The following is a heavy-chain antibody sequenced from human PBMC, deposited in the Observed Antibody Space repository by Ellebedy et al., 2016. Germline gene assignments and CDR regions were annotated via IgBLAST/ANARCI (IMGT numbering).Heavy chain of an antibody. J-gene: IGHJ4*02. Sequence: SVKVSXXASGGTFSSYAISWVRQAPGQGLEWMGGIIPIFGTANYAQKFQGRVTITADKSTSTAYMELSSLRSEDTAVYYCARDLGGGGDYWGQGTLVTVSS. CDR3: ARDLGGGGDY. V-gene: IGHV1-69*06. D-gene: IGHD3-16*01. CDR2: IIPIFGTA. CDR1: GGTFSSYA.